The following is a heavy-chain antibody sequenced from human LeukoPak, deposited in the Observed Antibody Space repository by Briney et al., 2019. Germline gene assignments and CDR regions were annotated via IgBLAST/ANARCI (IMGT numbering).Heavy chain of an antibody. Sequence: PGGSLRLSCVGSGYTFSDFEMNWVRQAPGKGLEWVAGISADGSNKYYADSVKGRFTISRDNPKNTLYLQMNSLRAEDTAVYYCAKDMEGVGDFWGQGTLVTVSS. CDR3: AKDMEGVGDF. D-gene: IGHD2-8*01. CDR1: GYTFSDFE. J-gene: IGHJ4*02. V-gene: IGHV3-30*18. CDR2: ISADGSNK.